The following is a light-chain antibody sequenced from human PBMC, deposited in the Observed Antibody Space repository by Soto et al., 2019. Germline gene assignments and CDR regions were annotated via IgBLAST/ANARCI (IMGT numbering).Light chain of an antibody. V-gene: IGLV2-8*01. Sequence: QSVLTKATAASGPPRQSVPIPRTRTSRDVGGYNYVSWYQQHPGKAPKRMIYEVNKRPSGVPDRFSGSKSGNLASLTVSGLQAEDEADYYCSSYAGSSNVFGTGTKGTVL. J-gene: IGLJ1*01. CDR2: EVN. CDR1: SRDVGGYNY. CDR3: SSYAGSSNV.